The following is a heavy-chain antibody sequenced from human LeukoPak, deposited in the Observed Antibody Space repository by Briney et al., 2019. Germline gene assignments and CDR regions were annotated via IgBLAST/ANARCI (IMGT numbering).Heavy chain of an antibody. CDR3: SGQYSSSSVVDY. Sequence: GGSLRLSCAAPGFCFSSYEMNWVRQAPGKGLEWVSYISSSGSIMYSADSVKGRFTISRDNAKNSLYLQMNSLRAEDTAIYYCSGQYSSSSVVDYWGQGTLVTVSS. D-gene: IGHD6-6*01. CDR2: ISSSGSIM. CDR1: GFCFSSYE. J-gene: IGHJ4*02. V-gene: IGHV3-48*03.